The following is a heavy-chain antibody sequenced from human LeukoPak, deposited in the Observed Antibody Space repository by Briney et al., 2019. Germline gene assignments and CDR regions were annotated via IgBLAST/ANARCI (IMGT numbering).Heavy chain of an antibody. J-gene: IGHJ5*02. CDR1: GAPLNNYY. CDR2: VDYSGST. D-gene: IGHD4-17*01. Sequence: SETLSLTCTVSGAPLNNYYWSWVRQPPGKELEWIGNVDYSGSTRYNPSLKSRATMSLDSSKNQFSLRLTSVTAADMAVYYCAMQVGIYGDYNNWFDPWGQGARVTVSS. V-gene: IGHV4-59*08. CDR3: AMQVGIYGDYNNWFDP.